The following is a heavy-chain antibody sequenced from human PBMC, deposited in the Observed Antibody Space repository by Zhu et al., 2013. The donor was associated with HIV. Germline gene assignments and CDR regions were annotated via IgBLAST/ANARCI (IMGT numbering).Heavy chain of an antibody. D-gene: IGHD6-19*01. CDR2: ISAYKGNT. CDR3: ARGEEGGSGEIDAFDI. Sequence: QVQLVQSGPEVKKPGASVKVSCKASGYTFTTYGITWVRQAPGQGLEWMGWISAYKGNTKYAQKFQGRVTMTIDTSTRTAYMELRSLRSDDTAVYYCARGEEGGSGEIDAFDIWGQGTMVTVSS. CDR1: GYTFTTYG. J-gene: IGHJ3*02. V-gene: IGHV1-18*01.